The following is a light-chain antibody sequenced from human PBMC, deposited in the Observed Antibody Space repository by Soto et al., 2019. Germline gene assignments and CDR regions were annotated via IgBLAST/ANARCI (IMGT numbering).Light chain of an antibody. CDR1: QNVPTIY. V-gene: IGKV3-20*01. CDR2: RTS. Sequence: IVLTQSPGSLSLSPGERATLSCRASQNVPTIYLAWYQQKPGQAPRLLIYRTSSRATGIPDRFRGSGSGTDFTLTISRLEPEDFAVYYCQQYGDSPPWTFGQGTKVEIK. CDR3: QQYGDSPPWT. J-gene: IGKJ1*01.